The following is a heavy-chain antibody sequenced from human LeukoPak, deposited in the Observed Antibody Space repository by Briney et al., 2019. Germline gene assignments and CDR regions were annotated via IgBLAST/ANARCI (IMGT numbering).Heavy chain of an antibody. J-gene: IGHJ4*02. Sequence: GGSLRLSCAASGFTLSSYGMHWVRQAPGKGLEWVAFIRYDGSNKYYADSVKGRFTISRDNSKNTLYLQMNSLRAEDTAVYYCAKMDAPGRLGYCSGGSCYSGVFDYWGQGTLVTVSS. V-gene: IGHV3-30*02. CDR3: AKMDAPGRLGYCSGGSCYSGVFDY. CDR2: IRYDGSNK. CDR1: GFTLSSYG. D-gene: IGHD2-15*01.